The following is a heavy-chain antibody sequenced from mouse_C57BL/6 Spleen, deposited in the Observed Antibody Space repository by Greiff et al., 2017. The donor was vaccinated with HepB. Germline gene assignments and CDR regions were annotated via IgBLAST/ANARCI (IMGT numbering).Heavy chain of an antibody. V-gene: IGHV1-61*01. CDR3: ARGTTVVSYAMDY. D-gene: IGHD1-1*01. CDR1: GYTFTSYW. CDR2: IYPSDSET. J-gene: IGHJ4*01. Sequence: QVQLQQPGAELVRPGSSVKLSCKASGYTFTSYWMDWVKQRPGQGLEWIGNIYPSDSETHYNQKFKDKATLTVDKSSSTAYMQLSSLTSEDSAVYYCARGTTVVSYAMDYWGQGTSVTVSS.